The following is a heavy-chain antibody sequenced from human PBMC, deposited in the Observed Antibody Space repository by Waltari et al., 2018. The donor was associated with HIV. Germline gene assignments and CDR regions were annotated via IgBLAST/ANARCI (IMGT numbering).Heavy chain of an antibody. Sequence: QVQLVESGGESVKPGRSLRLSCAASGFNLNDYYMTWLRQSPGKGLEWVAYLSSSGKTISYADSVKGRFTISRDNGRDLLHLQMNNLRGEDTAVYYCARSLPSKNYYYGMDVWGQGTTVTVSS. CDR1: GFNLNDYY. CDR2: LSSSGKTI. D-gene: IGHD4-4*01. V-gene: IGHV3-11*01. CDR3: ARSLPSKNYYYGMDV. J-gene: IGHJ6*02.